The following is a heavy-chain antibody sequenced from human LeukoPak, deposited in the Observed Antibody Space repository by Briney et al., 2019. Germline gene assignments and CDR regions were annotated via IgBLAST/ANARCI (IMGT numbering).Heavy chain of an antibody. CDR2: ISNNGGYT. CDR3: AKQLGYCSDGSCYFPY. CDR1: GFTFSSSA. D-gene: IGHD2-15*01. Sequence: GGSLRLSCAASGFTFSSSAMSWVRQAPGKGLEWVSAISNNGGYTYYADSVQGRFTISRDNSKSTPCLQMNSLRAEDTAVYYCAKQLGYCSDGSCYFPYWGQGTLVTVSS. V-gene: IGHV3-23*01. J-gene: IGHJ4*02.